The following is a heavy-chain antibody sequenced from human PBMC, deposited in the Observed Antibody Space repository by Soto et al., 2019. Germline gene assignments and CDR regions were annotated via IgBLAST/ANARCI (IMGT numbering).Heavy chain of an antibody. CDR1: GYTFSTYY. V-gene: IGHV1-18*01. CDR3: AGEDVISGRALAFDG. CDR2: ISGFNGNT. J-gene: IGHJ3*01. Sequence: QVRLVQSGTVVTEPGASVKVSCKASGYTFSTYYISWVRQAPGQGLQWLGWISGFNGNTFSPQEVQDRVVMTMDTSTTTAYMEVTSLRAADTAVYYCAGEDVISGRALAFDGCGQETLVIGSS. D-gene: IGHD6-25*01.